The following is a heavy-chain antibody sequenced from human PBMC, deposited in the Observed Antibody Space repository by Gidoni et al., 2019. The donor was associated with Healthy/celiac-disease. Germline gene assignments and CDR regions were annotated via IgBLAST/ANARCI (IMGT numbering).Heavy chain of an antibody. J-gene: IGHJ4*02. CDR3: ATETDYRSVTLPDY. CDR2: IYYSGRT. Sequence: QVQLQESGPGLVRPSKTLSLTCTVPGGSISSGGYYWSWIRQPPGKALEWLGYIYYSGRTFYNPSLKRRVTISVDTAKSQVSLKLSSVTAADTAVYFCATETDYRSVTLPDYWGQGTLVTVSS. CDR1: GGSISSGGYY. V-gene: IGHV4-31*03. D-gene: IGHD3-10*01.